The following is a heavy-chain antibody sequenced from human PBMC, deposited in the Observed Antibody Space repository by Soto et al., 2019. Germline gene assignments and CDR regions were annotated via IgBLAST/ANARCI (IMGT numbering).Heavy chain of an antibody. D-gene: IGHD3-22*01. J-gene: IGHJ6*02. CDR2: IKEDGSEK. Sequence: PAGSLRLSCAASGFTFSTYWMSWVRQAPGKGLEWVANIKEDGSEKYYVDSVEGRFTISRDNAKNSLYLQMTSLRAEDTALYYCARGWGYFDSSGFPYLYAMDVWGQGTTVTVSS. CDR3: ARGWGYFDSSGFPYLYAMDV. V-gene: IGHV3-7*01. CDR1: GFTFSTYW.